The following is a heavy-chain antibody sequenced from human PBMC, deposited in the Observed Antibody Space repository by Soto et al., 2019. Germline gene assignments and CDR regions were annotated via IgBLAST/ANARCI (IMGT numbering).Heavy chain of an antibody. Sequence: QVQLVQSGAEVKKPGSSVTVSCKASGGTFSSYTISWVRQAPGQGLEWMAGISSIFGTPIYAQKFQDRVTITADNSTMTAYMEINRLTSEDTAVYYCARVVVGSRLSLDYWGQGTLVTISS. CDR1: GGTFSSYT. J-gene: IGHJ4*02. CDR2: ISSIFGTP. CDR3: ARVVVGSRLSLDY. D-gene: IGHD1-26*01. V-gene: IGHV1-69*06.